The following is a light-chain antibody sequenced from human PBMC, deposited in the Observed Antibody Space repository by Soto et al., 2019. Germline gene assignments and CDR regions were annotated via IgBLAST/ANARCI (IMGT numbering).Light chain of an antibody. V-gene: IGKV3-11*01. CDR3: QQRSNWPPWT. CDR2: DAS. CDR1: QSVSSN. J-gene: IGKJ1*01. Sequence: EIVMTQSPATLSAAPGERVTLSCKSSQSVSSNLAWYQQKPGQAPRLLIYDASNRATGIPARFSGSGSGTDFTLTISSLEPEDFSVYYCQQRSNWPPWTLGQGTKVDIK.